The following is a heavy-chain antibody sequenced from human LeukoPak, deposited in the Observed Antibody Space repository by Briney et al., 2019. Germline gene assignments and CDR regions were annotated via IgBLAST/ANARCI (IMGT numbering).Heavy chain of an antibody. D-gene: IGHD2-2*01. CDR3: ATDLYYSSTSCLDY. CDR1: GYTLTELS. CDR2: FDPEDGET. V-gene: IGHV1-24*01. J-gene: IGHJ4*02. Sequence: ASVKVSCKVSGYTLTELSMHWVRQAPGKGLEWMGGFDPEDGETIYAQKFQGRVTMTEDTSTDTAYMELSSLRSEDTAVYYCATDLYYSSTSCLDYWGQGTLVTVSS.